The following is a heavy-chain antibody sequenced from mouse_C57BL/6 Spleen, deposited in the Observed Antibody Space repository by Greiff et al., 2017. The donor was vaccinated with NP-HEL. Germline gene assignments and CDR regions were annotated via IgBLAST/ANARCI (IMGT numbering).Heavy chain of an antibody. J-gene: IGHJ2*01. CDR2: IRNKANGYTT. Sequence: EVKLVESGGGLVQPGGSLSLSCAASGFTFTDYYMSWVRQPPGKALEWLGFIRNKANGYTTEYSASVKGRFTISRDNSQSILYLQMNALRAEDSATYYCARYYYGSSYPDDWGQGTTLTVSS. D-gene: IGHD1-1*01. V-gene: IGHV7-3*01. CDR3: ARYYYGSSYPDD. CDR1: GFTFTDYY.